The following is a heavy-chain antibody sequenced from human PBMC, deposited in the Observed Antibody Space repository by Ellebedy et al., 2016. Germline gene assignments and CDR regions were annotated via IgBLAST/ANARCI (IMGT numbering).Heavy chain of an antibody. Sequence: GGSLRLXXAASGFIFRSYGMNWVRQAPGKGLEWVSSISSSSNYIYYGDSVKGRFTISRDNAKKSLYLQMNSLRADDTAVYYCARDRYDSSGYYYYYGMDVWGLGTTVTVSS. CDR1: GFIFRSYG. V-gene: IGHV3-21*01. CDR3: ARDRYDSSGYYYYYGMDV. CDR2: ISSSSNYI. D-gene: IGHD3-22*01. J-gene: IGHJ6*02.